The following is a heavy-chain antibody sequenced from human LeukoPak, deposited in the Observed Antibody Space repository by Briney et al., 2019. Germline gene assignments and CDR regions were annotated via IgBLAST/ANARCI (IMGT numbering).Heavy chain of an antibody. CDR3: ARTMVYADDAFDI. Sequence: GGSLRLSCAASGFTFNNYWMHWVRQAPGKGLVWVSRINSDGSSTSYADSVKGRFTISRDNAKNTLYLQMNSLRAEDTAVYYCARTMVYADDAFDIWGQGTMVTVSS. J-gene: IGHJ3*02. CDR2: INSDGSST. D-gene: IGHD2-8*01. CDR1: GFTFNNYW. V-gene: IGHV3-74*01.